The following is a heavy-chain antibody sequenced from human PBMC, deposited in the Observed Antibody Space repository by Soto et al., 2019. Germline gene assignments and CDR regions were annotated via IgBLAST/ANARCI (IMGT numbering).Heavy chain of an antibody. J-gene: IGHJ4*02. V-gene: IGHV4-39*02. CDR1: GASLSSSSYY. D-gene: IGHD2-21*01. CDR2: IYYNGNT. Sequence: QLQLQESGPGLVKPSETLSLTCIVSGASLSSSSYYWAWIRQPPGKGLEWIGTIYYNGNTYYNPSLKSRVTISLDTSKNGLSLKLGSVTATDTAVYYCGRDDWTCYLLAINYWGQGTLVTVSS. CDR3: GRDDWTCYLLAINY.